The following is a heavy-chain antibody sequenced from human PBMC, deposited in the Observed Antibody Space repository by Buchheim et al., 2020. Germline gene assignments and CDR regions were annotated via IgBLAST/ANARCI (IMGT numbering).Heavy chain of an antibody. CDR2: INQDGSEK. CDR3: ARETGAYSV. J-gene: IGHJ4*02. CDR1: GSTSSSSW. V-gene: IGHV3-7*01. Sequence: EVQLVESGGGLVQPGGSLRLSCSASGSTSSSSWMAWVRQAPGKGLEWVANINQDGSEKNYVDSVKGRFTISREKAKNSLYLKMNSLRAEDTAVYYCARETGAYSVWGQGTL. D-gene: IGHD4-11*01.